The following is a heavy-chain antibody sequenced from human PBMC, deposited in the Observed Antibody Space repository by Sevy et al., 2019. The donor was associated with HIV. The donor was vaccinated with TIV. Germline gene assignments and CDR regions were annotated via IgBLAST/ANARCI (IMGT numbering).Heavy chain of an antibody. CDR3: ARSHHYYSLGYYSMDV. J-gene: IGHJ6*02. Sequence: GGSLRLSCAASGFIFSDYYMSWIRQAPGKGLEWVSYISSSGSDIHYADSVKGRFTISRDNAKKSLYLQMNSLRAEHTAVYYCARSHHYYSLGYYSMDVWGQGTPVTVSS. CDR1: GFIFSDYY. D-gene: IGHD2-21*01. CDR2: ISSSGSDI. V-gene: IGHV3-11*01.